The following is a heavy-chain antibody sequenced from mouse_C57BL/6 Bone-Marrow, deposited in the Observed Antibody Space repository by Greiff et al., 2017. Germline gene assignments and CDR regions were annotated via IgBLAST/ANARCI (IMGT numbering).Heavy chain of an antibody. J-gene: IGHJ2*01. CDR1: GYTFTSYW. D-gene: IGHD1-1*01. CDR2: IDPSDSYT. Sequence: QVQLKQPGAELVRPGTSVKLSCKASGYTFTSYWMHWVKQRPGQGLEWIGVIDPSDSYTNYNQKFKGKATLTVDTSSSTAYMQLSSLTSEDSAVYYCAREGYYGSSGDYWGQGTTLTVSS. CDR3: AREGYYGSSGDY. V-gene: IGHV1-59*01.